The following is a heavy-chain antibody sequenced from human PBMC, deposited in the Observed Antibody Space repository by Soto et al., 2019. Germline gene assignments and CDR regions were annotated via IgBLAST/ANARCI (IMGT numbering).Heavy chain of an antibody. J-gene: IGHJ4*02. CDR1: GFTFSSYA. D-gene: IGHD2-2*01. Sequence: GGSLRLSCAASGFTFSSYAMSWVRQAPGKGLEWVSAISGSGGSTYYADSVKGRFTISRDNSKNTLYLQMNSLRAEDTAVYYCAKKPCSSTSCYLYYFDYWGQGTLVTVSS. CDR3: AKKPCSSTSCYLYYFDY. V-gene: IGHV3-23*01. CDR2: ISGSGGST.